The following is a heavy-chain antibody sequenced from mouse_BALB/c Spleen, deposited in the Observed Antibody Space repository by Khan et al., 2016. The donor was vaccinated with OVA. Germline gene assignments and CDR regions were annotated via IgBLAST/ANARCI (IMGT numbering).Heavy chain of an antibody. Sequence: QVQLQQSGPELVRPGASVKMSCKASGYTFTSFWINWVKQRPGQGLEWIGMIDPSTTDTSLNQKFKDKATFNVDASSHTASMQISRLTSEDSAVYYWARGCYGSPFAYWGQGTLVTVAA. J-gene: IGHJ3*01. CDR3: ARGCYGSPFAY. V-gene: IGHV1S127*01. CDR2: IDPSTTDT. CDR1: GYTFTSFW. D-gene: IGHD1-1*01.